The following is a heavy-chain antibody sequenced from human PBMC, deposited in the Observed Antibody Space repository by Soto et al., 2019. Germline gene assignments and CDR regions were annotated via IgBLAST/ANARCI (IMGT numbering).Heavy chain of an antibody. V-gene: IGHV4-31*03. Sequence: QVQLQESGPGLVKPSQTLSLTCPVSGGSISSGSYYWSWIRHHPGKGLEWIGNIYYSGTTYYNPSLKSRLTIAVDTSKNQFSLKLNSVTAADTAVYYCARGLVTMVRGVIAKINPWGQGNLVTVSS. D-gene: IGHD3-10*01. J-gene: IGHJ5*02. CDR2: IYYSGTT. CDR3: ARGLVTMVRGVIAKINP. CDR1: GGSISSGSYY.